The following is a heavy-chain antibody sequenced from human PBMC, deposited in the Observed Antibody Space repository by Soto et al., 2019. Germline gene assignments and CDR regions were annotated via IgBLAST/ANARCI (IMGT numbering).Heavy chain of an antibody. CDR3: ARGLRAARPVYFDY. D-gene: IGHD6-6*01. V-gene: IGHV4-31*03. CDR1: GGSISSGGYY. Sequence: SETLSLTCTVSGGSISSGGYYWSWIRQHPGKGLEWIGYIYYSGSTYYNPSLKSRVTISVDTSKNQFSLKLSSVTAADTAVYYCARGLRAARPVYFDYWGQGTLVTVSS. J-gene: IGHJ4*02. CDR2: IYYSGST.